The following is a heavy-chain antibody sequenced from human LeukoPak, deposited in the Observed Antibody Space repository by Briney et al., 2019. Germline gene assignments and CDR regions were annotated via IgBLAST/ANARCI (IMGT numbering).Heavy chain of an antibody. V-gene: IGHV4-34*01. CDR1: GGSFSGYY. J-gene: IGHJ3*02. Sequence: PSETLSLTCAVYGGSFSGYYWSWIRQPPGKGLEWIGEINHSGSTNYNSSLKSRVTILVDTTNSQFSVRLNSVTAADTAVYYCARRVRGVNDAFDIWGQGTKVTVSS. CDR2: INHSGST. D-gene: IGHD3-10*01. CDR3: ARRVRGVNDAFDI.